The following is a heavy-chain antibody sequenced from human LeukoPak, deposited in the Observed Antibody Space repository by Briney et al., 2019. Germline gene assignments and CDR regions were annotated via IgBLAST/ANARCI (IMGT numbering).Heavy chain of an antibody. CDR2: ISYDGSNK. CDR1: GFTFSSYG. Sequence: GGSLRLSCAASGFTFSSYGMHWVRQAPGKGLEWVAVISYDGSNKYYADSVKGRFTISRDDSKNTRYLQMNSLRAEDTAAYYCAKTGGNDYGDYPGYWGQGTLVTVSS. J-gene: IGHJ4*02. CDR3: AKTGGNDYGDYPGY. V-gene: IGHV3-30*18. D-gene: IGHD4-17*01.